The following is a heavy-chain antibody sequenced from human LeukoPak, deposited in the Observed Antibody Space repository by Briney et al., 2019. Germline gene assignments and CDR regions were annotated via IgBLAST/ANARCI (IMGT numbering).Heavy chain of an antibody. J-gene: IGHJ4*02. D-gene: IGHD2-15*01. V-gene: IGHV3-23*01. Sequence: GGSLRLSCAASGFTFSNYAMTWVRQAPGKGLQWVSSVGGRGGSTYYADSVKGRFTISRDNSENTLYLQMDSLRAEDTPVYYCAKDSEEIGVVVAVLDYWGQGALVTVTS. CDR1: GFTFSNYA. CDR3: AKDSEEIGVVVAVLDY. CDR2: VGGRGGST.